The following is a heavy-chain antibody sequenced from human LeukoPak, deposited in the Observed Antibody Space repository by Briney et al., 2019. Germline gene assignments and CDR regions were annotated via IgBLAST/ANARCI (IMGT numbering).Heavy chain of an antibody. Sequence: GGSLRLSCAASGFSFSSYAMSWVRQAPGKGLEWVSAISGSGGNTYYADSVRGRFTISRDNSKNTLYLQMNSLRAEDTALYYCARDNNLQWWGQGTLVTVSS. CDR2: ISGSGGNT. D-gene: IGHD4-11*01. J-gene: IGHJ1*01. CDR3: ARDNNLQW. CDR1: GFSFSSYA. V-gene: IGHV3-23*01.